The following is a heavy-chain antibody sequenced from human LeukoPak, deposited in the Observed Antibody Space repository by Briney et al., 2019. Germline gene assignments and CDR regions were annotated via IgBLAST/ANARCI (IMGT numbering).Heavy chain of an antibody. D-gene: IGHD3-10*01. CDR2: IIPIFGTA. J-gene: IGHJ3*02. CDR1: GGTFSSYA. V-gene: IGHV1-69*13. Sequence: GASVKVSCKASGGTFSSYAISWVRQAPGQGLEWMGGIIPIFGTANYAQKFQGRVTITADESTSTAYMELSSLRSGDTAVYYCAGGITMVRPDAFDIWGQGTMVTVSS. CDR3: AGGITMVRPDAFDI.